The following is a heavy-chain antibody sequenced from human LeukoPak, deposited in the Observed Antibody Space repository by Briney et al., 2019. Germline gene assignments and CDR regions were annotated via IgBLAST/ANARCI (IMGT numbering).Heavy chain of an antibody. CDR3: AREPDVDMSTFRGEAFDI. CDR1: GGIFSSYT. D-gene: IGHD5-24*01. V-gene: IGHV1-69*04. Sequence: SVKVSCKASGGIFSSYTFNWVRQAPGQGLEWMGRAIPILGIATSAQKFQGRITITADKSTSTAYMELTNLSSDDTAMYYCAREPDVDMSTFRGEAFDIWGQGTMVTVSS. CDR2: AIPILGIA. J-gene: IGHJ3*02.